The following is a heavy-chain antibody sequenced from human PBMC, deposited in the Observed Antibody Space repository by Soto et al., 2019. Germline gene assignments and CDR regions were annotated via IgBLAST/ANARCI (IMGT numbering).Heavy chain of an antibody. CDR3: ARDLREWSYYYYGMDV. J-gene: IGHJ6*02. CDR2: ISYDGSNK. D-gene: IGHD3-3*01. V-gene: IGHV3-30-3*01. Sequence: QVQLVESGGGVVQPGRSLRLSCAASGFTFSSYAMHWVRQAPGKGLEWVAVISYDGSNKYYADSVKGRFTISRDNSKNTLYLQMNSLRAEDTAVYYCARDLREWSYYYYGMDVWGQGTTVTVSS. CDR1: GFTFSSYA.